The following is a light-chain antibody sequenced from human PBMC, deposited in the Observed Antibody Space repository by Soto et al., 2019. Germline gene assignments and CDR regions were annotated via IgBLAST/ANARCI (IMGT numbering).Light chain of an antibody. CDR2: DAS. J-gene: IGKJ2*01. V-gene: IGKV3-11*01. CDR1: QSVGDY. CDR3: QQRSDWPS. Sequence: EIVLTQSPATLSLSPGERATLSCRASQSVGDYLAWYQQKLGQAPRLLIYDASNRATGIPARFSGSGSGTDFTLTISSLEPADFAVYYCQQRSDWPSFGQGTKLEIK.